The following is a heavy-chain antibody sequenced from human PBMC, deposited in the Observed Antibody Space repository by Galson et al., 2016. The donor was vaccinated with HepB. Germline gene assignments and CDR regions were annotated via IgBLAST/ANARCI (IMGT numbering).Heavy chain of an antibody. CDR3: ARDVVDTTMGSYWYCDL. D-gene: IGHD5-18*01. CDR1: GFSFSGFT. Sequence: SLRLSCAASGFSFSGFTMNWVRQAPGKGLEWISYMSTSSSTIYYADSVKGRFTISRDNANNSLYLQMNSLRAEDTAVYYCARDVVDTTMGSYWYCDLWGRGTLVTVSS. CDR2: MSTSSSTI. J-gene: IGHJ2*01. V-gene: IGHV3-48*01.